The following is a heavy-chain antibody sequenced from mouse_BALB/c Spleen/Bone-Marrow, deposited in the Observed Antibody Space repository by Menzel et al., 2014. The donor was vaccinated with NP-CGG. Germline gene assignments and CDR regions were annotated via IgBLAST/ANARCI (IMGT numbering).Heavy chain of an antibody. CDR1: GFTFSSYA. V-gene: IGHV5-6-5*01. J-gene: IGHJ4*01. Sequence: EVMLVESGGGLVKPGGSLKLSCAASGFTFSSYAMSWVRQTPEKRLEWVASISSGGSTYYPDSVKGRFTISRDNARNILYLQMSSLRSEDTAMYYCAREEYGQKVYAMDYWGRGTPVTVSS. D-gene: IGHD2-10*02. CDR2: ISSGGST. CDR3: AREEYGQKVYAMDY.